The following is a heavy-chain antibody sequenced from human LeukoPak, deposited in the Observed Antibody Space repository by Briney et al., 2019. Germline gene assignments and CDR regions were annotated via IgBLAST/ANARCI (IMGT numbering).Heavy chain of an antibody. V-gene: IGHV3-43*01. D-gene: IGHD5/OR15-5a*01. CDR2: ISRDGGRT. J-gene: IGHJ4*02. CDR3: AKDVSGSIDS. Sequence: PGGSLRLSCAASGFIFSDYNMHWVRQVPGKGLEWVSIISRDGGRTSYADSVKGRVTISRDNSKNSLYLQMNSLRTEDTAFYYCAKDVSGSIDSWGQGTLVTVSS. CDR1: GFIFSDYN.